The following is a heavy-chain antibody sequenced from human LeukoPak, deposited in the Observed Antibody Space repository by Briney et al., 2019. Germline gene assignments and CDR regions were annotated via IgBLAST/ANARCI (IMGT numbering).Heavy chain of an antibody. Sequence: PSETLSLTCIVSGGSISSYYWSWIRQPPGKGLEWIGYIYYSGSTNYNPSLKSRVTISVDTSKNQFSLKLSSVTAADTAVYYCARDAPNHYDSSGYYQRNAFDIWGQGTMVTVSS. CDR1: GGSISSYY. J-gene: IGHJ3*02. V-gene: IGHV4-59*01. CDR3: ARDAPNHYDSSGYYQRNAFDI. CDR2: IYYSGST. D-gene: IGHD3-22*01.